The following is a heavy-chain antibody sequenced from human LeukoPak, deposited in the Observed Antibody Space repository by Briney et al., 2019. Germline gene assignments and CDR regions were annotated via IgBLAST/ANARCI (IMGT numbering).Heavy chain of an antibody. Sequence: PGGSLRLSCAASGFTFSSYAMHWVRQAPGKGLEYVSAISSNGGSTYYANSVKGRFTISRDNSKNTLYLQMGSLRAEDKAVYYCARSSIAARPFDYWGQGTLVTVSS. D-gene: IGHD6-6*01. CDR2: ISSNGGST. J-gene: IGHJ4*02. CDR1: GFTFSSYA. CDR3: ARSSIAARPFDY. V-gene: IGHV3-64*01.